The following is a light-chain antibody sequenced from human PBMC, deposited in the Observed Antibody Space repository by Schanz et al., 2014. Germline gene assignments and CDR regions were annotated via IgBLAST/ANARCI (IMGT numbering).Light chain of an antibody. Sequence: QSALTQPASVSGSPGQSITISCTGSSSDVGGYNFVSWYQHHPGQAPKLLIYDVSKRPSGVYTRFSGSKSGNTASLTISGLRVEEGTNYYCFLYVGNNTWSFGGGPNLTVL. CDR2: DVS. J-gene: IGLJ2*01. V-gene: IGLV2-23*02. CDR1: SSDVGGYNF. CDR3: FLYVGNNTWS.